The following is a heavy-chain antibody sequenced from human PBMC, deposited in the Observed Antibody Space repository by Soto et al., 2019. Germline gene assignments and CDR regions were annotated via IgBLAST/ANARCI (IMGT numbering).Heavy chain of an antibody. V-gene: IGHV4-39*01. D-gene: IGHD4-17*01. CDR2: IYYSGST. CDR1: GGSISSSSYY. Sequence: QLQLQESGPGLVKPSETLSLTCTVSGGSISSSSYYWGWIRQPPGKGLEWIGSIYYSGSTYYNPSLKSRVTISVDTSKNQFSLKLSSVTAADTAVYYCARPRPETTYAFDIWGQGTMVTVSS. J-gene: IGHJ3*02. CDR3: ARPRPETTYAFDI.